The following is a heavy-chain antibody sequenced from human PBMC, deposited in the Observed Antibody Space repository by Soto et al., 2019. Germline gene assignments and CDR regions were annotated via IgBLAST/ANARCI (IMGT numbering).Heavy chain of an antibody. V-gene: IGHV1-18*01. CDR2: ISTENGNA. J-gene: IGHJ5*02. Sequence: QVQLVQSGAEVKKPGASVKVSCKASGYTFPSYGITWVRQAPGQGLEWMGWISTENGNANYPQNLQGRVNMTTDTSTSTAYMDLRSLRSDAKATYYCARRGDKVMFTWGQGALVTVSS. CDR1: GYTFPSYG. CDR3: ARRGDKVMFT. D-gene: IGHD5-12*01.